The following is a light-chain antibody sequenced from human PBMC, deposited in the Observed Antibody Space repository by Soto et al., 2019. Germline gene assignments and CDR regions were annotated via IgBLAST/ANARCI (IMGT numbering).Light chain of an antibody. J-gene: IGKJ3*01. CDR3: QQYGSSPH. Sequence: EIVLTQSPGTLSLSPGERATLSCRASQSVSSSYLAWYQQKPGQAPSLLIYGASSRATGIPDRFSGSGSGTDFPPTISRLEPEDFAVYYCQQYGSSPHFGPGTKVDFK. CDR2: GAS. V-gene: IGKV3-20*01. CDR1: QSVSSSY.